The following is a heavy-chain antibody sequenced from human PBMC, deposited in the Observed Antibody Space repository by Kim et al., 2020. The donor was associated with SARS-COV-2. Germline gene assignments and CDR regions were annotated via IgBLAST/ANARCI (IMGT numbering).Heavy chain of an antibody. J-gene: IGHJ4*02. D-gene: IGHD2-8*02. CDR2: K. Sequence: KYYADSVKGRFTISRDNSKNTLYLQMNSLRAEDTAVYYCAKDCPGRTFDYWGQGTLVTVSS. CDR3: AKDCPGRTFDY. V-gene: IGHV3-30*02.